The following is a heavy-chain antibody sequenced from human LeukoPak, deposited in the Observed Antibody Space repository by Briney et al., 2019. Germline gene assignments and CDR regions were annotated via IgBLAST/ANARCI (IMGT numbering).Heavy chain of an antibody. J-gene: IGHJ3*02. CDR2: IYSGGST. CDR3: ARVAAGTMDAFDI. CDR1: GFTVSSSY. D-gene: IGHD6-13*01. Sequence: PGGSLRLSCAASGFTVSSSYMSWVRQAPGKGLEWVSVIYSGGSTYYADSVKGRFTISRDNSKNTLYLQMNSLRAEDTAVYYCARVAAGTMDAFDIWGQGTMVTVSS. V-gene: IGHV3-53*01.